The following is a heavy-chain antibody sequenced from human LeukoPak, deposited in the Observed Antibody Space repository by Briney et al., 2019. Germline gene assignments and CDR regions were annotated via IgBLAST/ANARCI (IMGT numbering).Heavy chain of an antibody. J-gene: IGHJ6*02. V-gene: IGHV3-23*01. CDR2: ITGSGGNT. CDR1: GFIFSSYS. CDR3: AKAASSSWPSYYYGMDV. D-gene: IGHD6-13*01. Sequence: GGSLRLSCAASGFIFSSYSMSWVRQAPGKGLEWVSVITGSGGNTYYADSVKGRFTISKDNSKNTVYLQMSSLRVDDTAVYYCAKAASSSWPSYYYGMDVWGQGTTVTISS.